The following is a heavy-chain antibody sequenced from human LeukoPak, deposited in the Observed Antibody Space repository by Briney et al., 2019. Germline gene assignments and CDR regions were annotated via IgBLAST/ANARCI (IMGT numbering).Heavy chain of an antibody. V-gene: IGHV1-2*02. CDR1: GYTFTGYY. D-gene: IGHD6-13*01. Sequence: ASVKVSCKASGYTFTGYYMHWVRQAPGQGLEWMGWINPNSGGTNYAQKFQGRVTMTRDTSISTAYMELSRLRSDDTAVYYCARGEKPIAAARGLCRYWGQGTLVTVSS. J-gene: IGHJ4*02. CDR2: INPNSGGT. CDR3: ARGEKPIAAARGLCRY.